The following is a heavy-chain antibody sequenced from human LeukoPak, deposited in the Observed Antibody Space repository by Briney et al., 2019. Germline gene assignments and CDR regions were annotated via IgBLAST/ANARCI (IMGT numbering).Heavy chain of an antibody. V-gene: IGHV4-34*01. CDR3: ARGLTYYDFWSGYPDAFDI. Sequence: PSETLSLTCAAYGGSFSGYYWSWIRQPPGKGLEWIGEINHSGSTNYNPSLKSRVTISVDTSKNQFSLKLSSVTAADTAVYYCARGLTYYDFWSGYPDAFDIWGQGTMVTVSS. CDR2: INHSGST. CDR1: GGSFSGYY. J-gene: IGHJ3*02. D-gene: IGHD3-3*01.